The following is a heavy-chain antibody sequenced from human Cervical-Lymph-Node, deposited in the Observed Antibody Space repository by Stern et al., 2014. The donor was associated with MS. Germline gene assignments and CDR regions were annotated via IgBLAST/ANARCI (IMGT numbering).Heavy chain of an antibody. Sequence: VQLLDSGGSVVQPGRSLRLSCAASGFVFRRYALHWVRQAPGKGLEWVALISYDGRDKYYTDSVKGRFTVSRDNSNNTVDLEMNSLRLEDTAVYYCAKGGSGSYLDWGQGSLVTVSS. CDR2: ISYDGRDK. CDR3: AKGGSGSYLD. J-gene: IGHJ4*02. CDR1: GFVFRRYA. D-gene: IGHD1-26*01. V-gene: IGHV3-30*04.